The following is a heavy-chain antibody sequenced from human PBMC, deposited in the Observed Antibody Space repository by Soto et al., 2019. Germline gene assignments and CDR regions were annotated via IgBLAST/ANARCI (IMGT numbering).Heavy chain of an antibody. V-gene: IGHV1-24*01. CDR1: GDTLTELS. J-gene: IGHJ5*02. D-gene: IGHD3-16*01. CDR2: FDPEDGET. Sequence: GASVKVSCKVSGDTLTELSMHCVRRAPGKGLEWMGGFDPEDGETIYAQKFQGRVTMTEDTSTDTAYMELSSLRSEDTAVYYCATEGPGGGLFDPWGQGTLVTVSS. CDR3: ATEGPGGGLFDP.